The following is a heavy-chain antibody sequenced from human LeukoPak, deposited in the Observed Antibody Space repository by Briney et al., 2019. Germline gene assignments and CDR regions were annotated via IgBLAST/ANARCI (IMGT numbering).Heavy chain of an antibody. CDR3: ARARIVPTI. J-gene: IGHJ4*02. V-gene: IGHV4-34*01. D-gene: IGHD5-12*01. CDR2: VNHSGNT. Sequence: SETLSLTCAVFGGSFSGHYWSWIRQPPGKGLEWIGEVNHSGNTNYSPSLTSRVTISLDTSKNQLSLKLTSVTAADTAVYYCARARIVPTIWGQGTLVTVSS. CDR1: GGSFSGHY.